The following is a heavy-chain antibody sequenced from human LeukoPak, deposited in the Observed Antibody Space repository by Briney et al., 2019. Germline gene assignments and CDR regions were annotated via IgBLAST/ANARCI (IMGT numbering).Heavy chain of an antibody. CDR1: GYTFSTNY. J-gene: IGHJ4*02. CDR3: ARVGGDSGRGWDPADY. D-gene: IGHD4-17*01. V-gene: IGHV1-2*02. CDR2: INPNSGGT. Sequence: GASVKVSCKASGYTFSTNYMHWVRQAPGQGLEWMGWINPNSGGTKYTQKFQGRVTLTRDTSISTAYMDLSRLRFDDTAVYFCARVGGDSGRGWDPADYWGQGTLVTVSS.